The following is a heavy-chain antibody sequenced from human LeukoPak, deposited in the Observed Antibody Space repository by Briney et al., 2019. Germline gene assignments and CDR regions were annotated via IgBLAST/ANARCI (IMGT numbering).Heavy chain of an antibody. CDR2: MSYSGST. CDR1: GGSISSYY. J-gene: IGHJ2*01. Sequence: SETLSLTCSVSGGSISSYYCTWIRQTPGKGLEWVGYMSYSGSTNYNPSLKSRVTISVDTSKNQFSLKLSSVTAADTAVYYCARDWNYYDSSDGGYFDLWGRGTLVTVSS. D-gene: IGHD3-22*01. V-gene: IGHV4-59*01. CDR3: ARDWNYYDSSDGGYFDL.